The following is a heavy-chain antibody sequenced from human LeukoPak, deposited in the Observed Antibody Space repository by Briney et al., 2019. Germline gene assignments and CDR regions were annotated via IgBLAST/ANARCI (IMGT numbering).Heavy chain of an antibody. V-gene: IGHV4-59*12. CDR1: GXSIRSYY. D-gene: IGHD3-10*01. CDR3: ARASAYYLHAFDI. Sequence: SETLSLTCTISGXSIRSYYWSWIRQSPEKGLEWIGYIHYTGRTTNYNPSLRSRVTISVDKSKNQFSLKLSSVTAADTAVYYCARASAYYLHAFDIWGQGTMVTVSS. J-gene: IGHJ3*02. CDR2: IHYTGRTT.